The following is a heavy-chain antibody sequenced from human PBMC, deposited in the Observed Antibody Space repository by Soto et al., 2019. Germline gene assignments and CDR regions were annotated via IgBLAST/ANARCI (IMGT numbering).Heavy chain of an antibody. CDR2: IIPILGIA. V-gene: IGHV1-69*04. Sequence: ASVKVSCKASGGTFSSYTISWVRQAPGQGLEWMGRIIPILGIANYAQKFQGRVTITADKSTSTAYMELSSLRSEDTAVYYCARDPITTVVTPNYYYGMDVWGQGTTVTVSS. J-gene: IGHJ6*02. D-gene: IGHD4-17*01. CDR3: ARDPITTVVTPNYYYGMDV. CDR1: GGTFSSYT.